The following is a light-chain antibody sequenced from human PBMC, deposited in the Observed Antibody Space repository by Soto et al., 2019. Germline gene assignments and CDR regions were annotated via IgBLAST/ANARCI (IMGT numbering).Light chain of an antibody. J-gene: IGKJ2*01. CDR3: QQYGSSPPYT. V-gene: IGKV3-20*01. Sequence: EIVLTQSPGTLSLSPGEGATLSCRASQSVSSTYLAWYQQKPGQAPRLLIYGASSRATGIPDRFSGSGSGTDFTLTISRLEPEDCAVYYWQQYGSSPPYTFGQGTKLEIK. CDR1: QSVSSTY. CDR2: GAS.